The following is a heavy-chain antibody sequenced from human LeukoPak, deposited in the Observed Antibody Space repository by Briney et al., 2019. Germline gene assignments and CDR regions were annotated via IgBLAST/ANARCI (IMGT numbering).Heavy chain of an antibody. J-gene: IGHJ5*02. CDR1: GYTFTSYD. CDR2: MNPNSGNT. CDR3: ARDSDYGDYDWFDP. D-gene: IGHD4-17*01. Sequence: GASVKVSCKASGYTFTSYDINWVRQATGQGLEWMGWMNPNSGNTGYAQKFQGRVTITRNTSISTAYVELSSLRSEDTAVYYCARDSDYGDYDWFDPWGQGTLVTVSS. V-gene: IGHV1-8*03.